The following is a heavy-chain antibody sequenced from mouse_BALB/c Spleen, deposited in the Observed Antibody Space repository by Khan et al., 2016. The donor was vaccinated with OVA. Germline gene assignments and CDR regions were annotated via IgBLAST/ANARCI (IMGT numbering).Heavy chain of an antibody. CDR3: ARRGLRWDFDY. V-gene: IGHV1-7*01. D-gene: IGHD1-1*01. Sequence: QVQLKQSGAELAKPGASVKMSCKASGYTFINYWILWVKQRPGQGLEWIGYINPSTGYTEYNQNFKDKATLTADKSSSTAYMQLSSLTSEDPAVYYCARRGLRWDFDYWGQGTTLTVSS. CDR1: GYTFINYW. J-gene: IGHJ2*01. CDR2: INPSTGYT.